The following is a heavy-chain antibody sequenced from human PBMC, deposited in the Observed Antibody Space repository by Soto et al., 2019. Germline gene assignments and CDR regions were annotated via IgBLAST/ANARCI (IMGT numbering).Heavy chain of an antibody. CDR3: ARHSLALRKNNWFDP. CDR1: GDSIISSDFY. D-gene: IGHD3-3*02. CDR2: IFYLGSS. Sequence: SETLSLTCTVSGDSIISSDFYWGWVRQPPGKGLEWIGSIFYLGSSYYNPSLKSRVTMSVDTSKNQFSLRLRSVTAADTALYFCARHSLALRKNNWFDPWGQGLMVTVSS. J-gene: IGHJ5*02. V-gene: IGHV4-39*01.